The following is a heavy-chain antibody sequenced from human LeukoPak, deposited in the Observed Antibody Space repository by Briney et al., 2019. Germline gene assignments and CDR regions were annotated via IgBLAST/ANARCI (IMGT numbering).Heavy chain of an antibody. Sequence: GGSLRLSCAASGFTFSSYWMHWVRQAPGKGLVWVSRINSDGSSTSYADSVKGRFTISRDNSKNPLFLQMNSLRAEDTAVYYCAKAPAASCIGSNCYHFDWWGQGTLVTVSS. D-gene: IGHD2-15*01. CDR1: GFTFSSYW. J-gene: IGHJ4*02. CDR3: AKAPAASCIGSNCYHFDW. V-gene: IGHV3-74*01. CDR2: INSDGSST.